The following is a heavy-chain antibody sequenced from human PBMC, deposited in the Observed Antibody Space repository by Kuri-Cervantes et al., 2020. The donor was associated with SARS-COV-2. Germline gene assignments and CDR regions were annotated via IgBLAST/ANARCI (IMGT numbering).Heavy chain of an antibody. Sequence: GSLRLSCSVSGGSISSGYYWGWIRQPPGKGLEWIGSIYHSGSTHYNPSLKNRVAISVDTSNNYFSLKLRSVTVADTAVYYCARRYIPNWFDPWGQGTLVTVSS. J-gene: IGHJ5*02. CDR3: ARRYIPNWFDP. V-gene: IGHV4-39*02. D-gene: IGHD1-14*01. CDR1: GGSISSGYY. CDR2: IYHSGST.